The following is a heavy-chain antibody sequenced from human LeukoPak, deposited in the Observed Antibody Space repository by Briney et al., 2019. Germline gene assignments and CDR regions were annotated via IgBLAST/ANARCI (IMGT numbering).Heavy chain of an antibody. D-gene: IGHD3-22*01. CDR3: ARGLEGYYDSSGYPPGTVSYGMDV. CDR1: GGSISSGNW. J-gene: IGHJ6*02. Sequence: PSETLSLTCAVSGGSISSGNWWSWIRQPPGKGLEWIGEINHSGSTNYNPSLESRVTISVDTSKNQFSLKLSSVTAADTAVYYCARGLEGYYDSSGYPPGTVSYGMDVWGQGTTVTVSS. CDR2: INHSGST. V-gene: IGHV4-4*02.